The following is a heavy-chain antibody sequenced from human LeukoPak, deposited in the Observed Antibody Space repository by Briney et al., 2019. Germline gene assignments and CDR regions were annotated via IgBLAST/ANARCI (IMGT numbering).Heavy chain of an antibody. CDR3: AKDDRWLQFCC. D-gene: IGHD5-24*01. V-gene: IGHV3-23*01. CDR2: ISGSGSGGST. CDR1: GFTFSNSA. J-gene: IGHJ4*02. Sequence: GGSLRLSCAASGFTFSNSAMSWVRQAPGKGLEWVSSISGSGSGGSTYYADSVRGRFTIPRDNSRNTLYLQMNSLRAEDTAVYYCAKDDRWLQFCCWGQGTLVTVSA.